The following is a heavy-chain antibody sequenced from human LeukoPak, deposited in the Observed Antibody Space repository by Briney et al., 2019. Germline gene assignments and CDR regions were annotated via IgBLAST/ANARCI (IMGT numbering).Heavy chain of an antibody. Sequence: SSETLSLTCAVYGGSFSGYYWSWIRQPPGKGLEWIGEINHSGSTNYNPSLKSRVTISVDTSKNQFSLKLSSVTAADTAVYYCAGEPRELQYYYYMDVWGKGTTVTVSS. D-gene: IGHD1-7*01. J-gene: IGHJ6*03. CDR2: INHSGST. CDR3: AGEPRELQYYYYMDV. CDR1: GGSFSGYY. V-gene: IGHV4-34*01.